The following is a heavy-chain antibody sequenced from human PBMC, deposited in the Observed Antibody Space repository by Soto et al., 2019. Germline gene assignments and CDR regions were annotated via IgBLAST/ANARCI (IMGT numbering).Heavy chain of an antibody. CDR2: INPNSGGT. CDR3: ASSRASSSPGPFDY. Sequence: ASVKVSCKASGYTFTGYYMHWVRQAPGQGLEWMGWINPNSGGTNYAQKFQGWVTMTRDTSISTAYMELSRLRSDDTAEYYCASSRASSSPGPFDYWGQGTLVTVSS. D-gene: IGHD6-6*01. J-gene: IGHJ4*02. CDR1: GYTFTGYY. V-gene: IGHV1-2*04.